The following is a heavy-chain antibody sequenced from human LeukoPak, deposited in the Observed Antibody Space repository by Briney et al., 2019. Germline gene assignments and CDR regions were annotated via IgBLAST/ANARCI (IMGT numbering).Heavy chain of an antibody. Sequence: ASVKVPCKASGYTFTSYGISWVRQAPGQGLEWMGWISAYNGNTNYAQKFQGGVTLTTDTSTTTAYMELRSLRSDDTAVYSCARDAAYCSGGSCNLLDIWGQGTMVTVSS. CDR1: GYTFTSYG. D-gene: IGHD2-15*01. CDR3: ARDAAYCSGGSCNLLDI. J-gene: IGHJ3*02. CDR2: ISAYNGNT. V-gene: IGHV1-18*01.